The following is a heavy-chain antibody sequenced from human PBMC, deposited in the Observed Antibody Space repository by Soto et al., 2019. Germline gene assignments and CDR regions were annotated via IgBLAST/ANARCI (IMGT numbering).Heavy chain of an antibody. D-gene: IGHD2-2*01. CDR2: ISGSGGGT. Sequence: EVQLLDSGGGLVQPGGSLRLSCAASGFTFSSFAMSWVRQAPGKGLEWVSAISGSGGGTYYADSVKGRVTISRDNSKNTLYLQMNSLRADDTAVYYCANSLEYQLLSDDAFDIWGQGTMVTVSS. V-gene: IGHV3-23*01. CDR1: GFTFSSFA. J-gene: IGHJ3*02. CDR3: ANSLEYQLLSDDAFDI.